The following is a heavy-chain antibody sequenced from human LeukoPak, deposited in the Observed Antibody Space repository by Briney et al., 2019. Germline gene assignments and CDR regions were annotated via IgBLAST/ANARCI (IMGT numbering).Heavy chain of an antibody. CDR3: ARFSPYDFWGGYPSYYFDY. CDR1: GFTFSRYW. V-gene: IGHV3-7*01. J-gene: IGHJ4*02. D-gene: IGHD3-3*01. CDR2: IKQDGSEK. Sequence: GGSLRLSCAASGFTFSRYWMGWVRQAPGKGLEWVANIKQDGSEKYYVDSVKGRFTISRDNAKNSLYLRMNSLRADDTAVYYCARFSPYDFWGGYPSYYFDYWGQGTLVTVSS.